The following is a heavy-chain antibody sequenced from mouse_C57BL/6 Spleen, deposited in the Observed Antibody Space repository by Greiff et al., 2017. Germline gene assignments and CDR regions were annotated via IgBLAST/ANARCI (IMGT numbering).Heavy chain of an antibody. CDR2: IYPGDGDA. Sequence: VQLQESGAELVKPGASVKISCKASGYAFSSYWMNWVKQRPGKGLEWIGQIYPGDGDANYNGKFKGKATLTADKSSSTAYMQLSSLTSEDSAVYFCARPHYYGSGHWYFGGWGTGATVTVAS. CDR1: GYAFSSYW. D-gene: IGHD1-1*01. V-gene: IGHV1-80*01. J-gene: IGHJ1*03. CDR3: ARPHYYGSGHWYFGG.